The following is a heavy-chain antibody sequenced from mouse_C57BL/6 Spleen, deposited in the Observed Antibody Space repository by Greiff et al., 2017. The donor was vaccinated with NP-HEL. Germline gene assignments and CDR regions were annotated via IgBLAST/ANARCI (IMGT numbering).Heavy chain of an antibody. CDR1: GFNIKDYY. CDR3: ARITTVVATDYYAMDY. J-gene: IGHJ4*01. D-gene: IGHD1-1*01. V-gene: IGHV14-2*01. Sequence: EVHLVESGAELVKPGASVKLSCTASGFNIKDYYMHWVKQRTEQGLEWIGRIDPEDGETKYAPKFQGKATITADTSSNTAYLQLSSLTSEDTAVYYCARITTVVATDYYAMDYWGQGTSVTVSS. CDR2: IDPEDGET.